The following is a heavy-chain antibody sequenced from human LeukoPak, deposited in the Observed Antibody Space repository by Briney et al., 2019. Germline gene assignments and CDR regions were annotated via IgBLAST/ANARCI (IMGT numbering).Heavy chain of an antibody. Sequence: GGSLRLSCAASGFTFSSYEMNWVRQAPGKGLEWVPYISSSGSTMYYADSVKGRFTISRDNAKKSLYLQMNSLRAEDTAVYYCAREISVAGAYYYYGMDVWGKGTTVTVSS. V-gene: IGHV3-48*03. D-gene: IGHD6-19*01. J-gene: IGHJ6*04. CDR3: AREISVAGAYYYYGMDV. CDR1: GFTFSSYE. CDR2: ISSSGSTM.